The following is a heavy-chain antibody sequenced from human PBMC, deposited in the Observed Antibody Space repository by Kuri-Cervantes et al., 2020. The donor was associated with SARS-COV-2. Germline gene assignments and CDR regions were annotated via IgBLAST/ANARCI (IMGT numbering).Heavy chain of an antibody. D-gene: IGHD1-1*01. J-gene: IGHJ3*02. Sequence: GESLKISCAASGFTFSDYYMSWIRQAPGKGLEWVAVISYDGSNKYYADSVKGRFTISRDNSKNTLYLQMNSLRAEDTAVYYCAREGVEAFDIWGQGTMVTVSS. CDR1: GFTFSDYY. V-gene: IGHV3-30-3*01. CDR3: AREGVEAFDI. CDR2: ISYDGSNK.